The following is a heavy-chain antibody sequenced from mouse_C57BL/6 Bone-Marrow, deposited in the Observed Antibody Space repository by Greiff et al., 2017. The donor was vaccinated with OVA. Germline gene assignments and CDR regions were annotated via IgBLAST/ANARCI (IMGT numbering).Heavy chain of an antibody. CDR1: GYAFTNYL. CDR2: INPGSGGT. CDR3: ARPGYYAMDY. J-gene: IGHJ4*01. V-gene: IGHV1-54*01. Sequence: QVQLKESGAELVRPGTSVKVSCKASGYAFTNYLIEWVKQRPGQGLEWIGVINPGSGGTNYNEKFKGKATLTADKSSSPAYMQLSSLTSEDSAVYFCARPGYYAMDYWGQGTSVTVSS.